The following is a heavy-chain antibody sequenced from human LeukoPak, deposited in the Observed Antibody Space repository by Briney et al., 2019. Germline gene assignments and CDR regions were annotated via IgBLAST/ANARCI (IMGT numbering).Heavy chain of an antibody. D-gene: IGHD6-13*01. CDR3: AKDYSSSWSGSLIYYFDY. V-gene: IGHV3-23*01. CDR2: ISGSGGST. J-gene: IGHJ4*02. Sequence: GGSLRLSCAVSGFTFSSYAMSWVRQAPGKGLEWVSAISGSGGSTYYADSVKGRFTISRDNSKNTLYLQMNSLRAEDTAVYYCAKDYSSSWSGSLIYYFDYWGQGTLVTVSS. CDR1: GFTFSSYA.